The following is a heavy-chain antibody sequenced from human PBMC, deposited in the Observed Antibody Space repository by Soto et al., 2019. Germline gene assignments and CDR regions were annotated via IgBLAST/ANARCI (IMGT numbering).Heavy chain of an antibody. CDR2: IIPLLGTA. Sequence: QEEPVQSGAEVKKPGSSVNVSCKASEGTFSSYSITWVRQAPGQRLEWMGEIIPLLGTANYAQKFQGRVTITGDKSTSTIYMGLSSLRSDDTAVYYCARDPVDLFGYMDVWGQGTTVTVSS. V-gene: IGHV1-69*06. CDR1: EGTFSSYS. J-gene: IGHJ6*02. D-gene: IGHD6-25*01. CDR3: ARDPVDLFGYMDV.